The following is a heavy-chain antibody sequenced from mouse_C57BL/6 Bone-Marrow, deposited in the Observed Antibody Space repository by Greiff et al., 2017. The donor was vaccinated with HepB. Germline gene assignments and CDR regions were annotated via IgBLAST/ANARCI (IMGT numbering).Heavy chain of an antibody. J-gene: IGHJ3*01. D-gene: IGHD2-5*01. CDR3: ARDYSNYVWFAY. CDR1: GFTFSSYA. Sequence: DVHLVESGGGLVKPGGSLKLSCAASGFTFSSYAMSWVRQTPEKRLEWVATISDGGSYTYYPDNVKGRFTISRDNAKNNLYLQMSHLKSEDTAMYYCARDYSNYVWFAYWGQGTLVTVSA. CDR2: ISDGGSYT. V-gene: IGHV5-4*01.